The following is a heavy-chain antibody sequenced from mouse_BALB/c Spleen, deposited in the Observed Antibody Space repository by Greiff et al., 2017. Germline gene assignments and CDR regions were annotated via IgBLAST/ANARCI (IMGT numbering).Heavy chain of an antibody. Sequence: VQLQQSGAELMKPGASVKISCKATGYTFSSYWIEWVKQRPGHGLEWIGEILPGSGSTNYNEKFKGKATFTADTSSNTAYMQLSSLTSEDSAVYYCARGNWDGTYAMDYWGQGTSVTVSS. D-gene: IGHD4-1*01. J-gene: IGHJ4*01. V-gene: IGHV1-9*01. CDR2: ILPGSGST. CDR3: ARGNWDGTYAMDY. CDR1: GYTFSSYW.